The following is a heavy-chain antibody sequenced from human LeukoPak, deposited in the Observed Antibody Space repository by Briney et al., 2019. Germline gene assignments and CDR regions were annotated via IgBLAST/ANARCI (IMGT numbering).Heavy chain of an antibody. J-gene: IGHJ4*02. D-gene: IGHD5-12*01. CDR2: INSDGSSI. CDR3: AIEGRVSGYDFDC. V-gene: IGHV3-74*03. Sequence: GGSLRLSCAASGFTFSSYWMHWVRQAPGKGLVWVSRINSDGSSITYEDSVKGRVTISRDNAKNTLSLQMNSLRVVDTAVYYFAIEGRVSGYDFDCWGQGTLVTVSS. CDR1: GFTFSSYW.